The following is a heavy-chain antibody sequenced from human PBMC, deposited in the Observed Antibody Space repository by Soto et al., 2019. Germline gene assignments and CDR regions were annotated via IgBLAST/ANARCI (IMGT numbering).Heavy chain of an antibody. CDR3: ARVAPEYSSTPRRFDF. V-gene: IGHV3-23*01. CDR1: GFTFGRFD. CDR2: ISGSGGSI. Sequence: LRLSCAASGFTFGRFDMNWVRQPPGKGLEWVSSISGSGGSIYYAHSVKGRFTISRDKTKNTLDLQMNSLRAEDTAVYHCARVAPEYSSTPRRFDFWGQGTLVTVSS. D-gene: IGHD6-13*01. J-gene: IGHJ4*02.